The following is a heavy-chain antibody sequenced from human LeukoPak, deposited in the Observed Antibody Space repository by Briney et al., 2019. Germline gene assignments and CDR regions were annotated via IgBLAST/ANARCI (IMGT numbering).Heavy chain of an antibody. D-gene: IGHD5-12*01. CDR2: INHSGST. CDR1: GGSFSGYY. CDR3: ARDRRSGSDYYYYMDV. V-gene: IGHV4-34*01. Sequence: SETLSLTCAVYGGSFSGYYWSWIRQPPGKGLEWIGEINHSGSTNYNPSLKSRVTISVDTSKNQFSLKLSSVTAADTAVYYCARDRRSGSDYYYYMDVWGKGTTVTISS. J-gene: IGHJ6*03.